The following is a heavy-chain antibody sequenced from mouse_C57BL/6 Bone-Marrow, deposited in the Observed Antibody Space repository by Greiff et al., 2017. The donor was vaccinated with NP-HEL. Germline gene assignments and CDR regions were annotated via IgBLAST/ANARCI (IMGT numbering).Heavy chain of an antibody. J-gene: IGHJ3*01. CDR1: GYTFTDYY. D-gene: IGHD1-1*01. V-gene: IGHV1-19*01. Sequence: VQLKQSGPVLVKPGASVKMSCKASGYTFTDYYMNWVKQSHGKSLEWIGVINPYNGGTSYNQKFKGKATLTVDKSSSTAYMELNSLTSEDSAVYYCARSPLLRSFAYWGQGTLVTVSA. CDR3: ARSPLLRSFAY. CDR2: INPYNGGT.